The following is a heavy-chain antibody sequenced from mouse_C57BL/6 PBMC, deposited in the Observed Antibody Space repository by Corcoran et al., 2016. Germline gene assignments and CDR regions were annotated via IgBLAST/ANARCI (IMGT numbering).Heavy chain of an antibody. V-gene: IGHV8-12*01. CDR3: ARRGYGNYYFDY. CDR1: GFSLSTSGMG. J-gene: IGHJ2*01. D-gene: IGHD2-1*01. CDR2: SYWDDDK. Sequence: QVTLKESGPGILQSSQTLSLTCSFSGFSLSTSGMGVSWIRQPSGKGLEWLAHSYWDDDKRYNPSLKSRLTISKDTSRNQVFLKITSVDTADTATYYCARRGYGNYYFDYWGQGTTLTVSS.